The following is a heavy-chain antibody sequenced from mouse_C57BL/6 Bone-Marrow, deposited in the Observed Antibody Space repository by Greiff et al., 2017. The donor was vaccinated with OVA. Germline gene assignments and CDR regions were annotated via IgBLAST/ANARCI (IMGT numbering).Heavy chain of an antibody. V-gene: IGHV1-55*01. D-gene: IGHD4-1*01. Sequence: QVQLQQSGAELVKPGASVKMSCKASGYTFTSYWITWVKQRPGQGLEWIGDIYPGSGSTNYNEKFKRKATLTVDTSSSTAYMQRSSLTSEDSAVYYCARSAGIGTLWYFDVWGTGTTVTVSS. CDR1: GYTFTSYW. CDR3: ARSAGIGTLWYFDV. CDR2: IYPGSGST. J-gene: IGHJ1*03.